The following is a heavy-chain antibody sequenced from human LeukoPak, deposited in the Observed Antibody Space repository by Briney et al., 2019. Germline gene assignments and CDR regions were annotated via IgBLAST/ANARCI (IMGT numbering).Heavy chain of an antibody. Sequence: PGGSLRLSCAASGFTFSNFAMSWVRQAPGKGLQWVSAISDSGGGTFYADSVKGRFTISRDNSKNTLYLQMNSLRAEDTAVYYCAKVGVGWVAFEYWGQGTLVTVS. J-gene: IGHJ4*02. CDR2: ISDSGGGT. CDR3: AKVGVGWVAFEY. V-gene: IGHV3-23*01. D-gene: IGHD3-16*01. CDR1: GFTFSNFA.